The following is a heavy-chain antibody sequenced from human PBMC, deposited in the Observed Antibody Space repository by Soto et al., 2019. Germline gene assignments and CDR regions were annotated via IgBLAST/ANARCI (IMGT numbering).Heavy chain of an antibody. Sequence: QVHLVQSGAEVKKPGASVKVSCKGSGYAFTTYGITWVRQAPGQGLEWMEWISAHNGNTNYAQKLQGRVTVTRDTSTSTAYMELRSLRSDHTAVYYCARGRYGDYWGQGALVTVSS. CDR3: ARGRYGDY. CDR2: ISAHNGNT. CDR1: GYAFTTYG. V-gene: IGHV1-18*01. J-gene: IGHJ4*02. D-gene: IGHD1-1*01.